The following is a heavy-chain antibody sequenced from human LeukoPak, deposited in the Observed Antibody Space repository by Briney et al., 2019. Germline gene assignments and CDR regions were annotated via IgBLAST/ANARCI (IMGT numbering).Heavy chain of an antibody. V-gene: IGHV3-7*01. D-gene: IGHD2-8*01. J-gene: IGHJ4*02. CDR2: IKQDGSEK. Sequence: GGSLRLSCAASGFTVNKNYMSWVRQAPGKGLEWVANIKQDGSEKYYVDSVKGRFTISRDNAKNSLYLQMNSLRAEDTAVYYCARGGLNTFDYWGQGTLVTVSS. CDR3: ARGGLNTFDY. CDR1: GFTVNKNY.